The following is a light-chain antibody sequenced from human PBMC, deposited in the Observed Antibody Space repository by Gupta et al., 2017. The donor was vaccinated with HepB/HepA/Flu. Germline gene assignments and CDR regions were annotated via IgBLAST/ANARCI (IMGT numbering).Light chain of an antibody. CDR3: QQYDSTPPS. V-gene: IGKV4-1*01. CDR2: WAS. CDR1: QSVLYSSNNKNY. Sequence: DIVMTQSPDSLAVSLGERATINCKSSQSVLYSSNNKNYLAWYQQKPGQPPKLLIYWASTRESGVPDRFSGRGSGTDFTLTINSLQAEDVAVYYCQQYDSTPPSFGQGTKLEIK. J-gene: IGKJ2*03.